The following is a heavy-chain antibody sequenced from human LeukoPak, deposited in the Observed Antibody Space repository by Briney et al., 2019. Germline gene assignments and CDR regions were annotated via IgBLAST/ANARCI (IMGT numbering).Heavy chain of an antibody. V-gene: IGHV4-39*07. CDR2: VWYGAAT. D-gene: IGHD1-26*01. CDR1: GDSISSCNSY. Sequence: SETLSLTCTVSGDSISSCNSYWGWIRQPPGKGLEWIGSVWYGAATAKDTSVKSRVTISIDPSRKRFSLKLSSVTAADAALYYCARGRRGSYLQDSWGKGTLVTVSS. J-gene: IGHJ4*02. CDR3: ARGRRGSYLQDS.